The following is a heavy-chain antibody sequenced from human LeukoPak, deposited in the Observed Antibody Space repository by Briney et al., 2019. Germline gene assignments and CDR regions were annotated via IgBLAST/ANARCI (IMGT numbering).Heavy chain of an antibody. J-gene: IGHJ6*04. Sequence: PGRSLRLSCAASGFTFSSYGMNWVRQAPGKGLEWVSYISRGGITTHYADSVKGRFTISRDNAKNSLYLQMNSLRAEDTAVYYCAREDAVDVWGKGTTVTVSS. V-gene: IGHV3-48*03. CDR2: ISRGGITT. CDR3: AREDAVDV. CDR1: GFTFSSYG.